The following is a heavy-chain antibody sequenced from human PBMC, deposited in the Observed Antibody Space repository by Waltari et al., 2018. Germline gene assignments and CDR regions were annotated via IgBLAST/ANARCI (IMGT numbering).Heavy chain of an antibody. J-gene: IGHJ4*02. CDR2: VNHAGST. V-gene: IGHV4-34*01. CDR3: ARTLSTRIFDS. CDR1: GGTLTNYY. Sequence: QVALQQWGAGVVKPSERMSITWAVYGGTLTNYYWSWIRQPPDKGLEWIGEVNHAGSTYYNPSLRSRVTISLDTSKSQFSLKLSSVTATDTAVYYCARTLSTRIFDSWGQGALVAVSS. D-gene: IGHD2-2*01.